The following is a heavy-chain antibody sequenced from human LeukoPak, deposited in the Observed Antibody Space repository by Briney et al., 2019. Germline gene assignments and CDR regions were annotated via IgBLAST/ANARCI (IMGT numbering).Heavy chain of an antibody. D-gene: IGHD3-16*02. CDR2: ISGSGGST. V-gene: IGHV3-23*01. Sequence: PGGSLRLSCVASGFTFSSYAMSWVRQAPGKGLEWVSAISGSGGSTYYADSVKGRFTISRDNSKNTLYPQMNSLRAEDTAVYYCAKALYVWGSYRNSYYFDYRGQGTLVTVSS. CDR1: GFTFSSYA. J-gene: IGHJ4*02. CDR3: AKALYVWGSYRNSYYFDY.